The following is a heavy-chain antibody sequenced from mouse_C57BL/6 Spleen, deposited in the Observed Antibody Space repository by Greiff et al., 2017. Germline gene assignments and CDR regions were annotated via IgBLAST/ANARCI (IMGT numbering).Heavy chain of an antibody. V-gene: IGHV1-80*01. Sequence: QVQLQQSGAELVKPGASVKISCKASGYAFSSYWMNWVKQRPGKGLEWIGQIYPGDGDTNYNGKFKGKATLTADKSSSTAYMQLSSLTSEDSAVYFCARGNYGSSWCDYWGQGTTLTVSS. CDR1: GYAFSSYW. J-gene: IGHJ2*01. D-gene: IGHD1-1*01. CDR2: IYPGDGDT. CDR3: ARGNYGSSWCDY.